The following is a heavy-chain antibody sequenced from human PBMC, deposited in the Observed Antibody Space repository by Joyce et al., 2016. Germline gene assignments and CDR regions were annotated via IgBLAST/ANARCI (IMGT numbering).Heavy chain of an antibody. CDR1: GFTFTGSA. CDR2: IVVGSGNT. D-gene: IGHD3-22*01. CDR3: AAAPDYYDSSGYYYSAFDI. Sequence: QMQLVQSGPEVKKPGTSVKVSCKASGFTFTGSAMQWVRQARGQRLDWIGWIVVGSGNTNYAQKFQERVTITRDMSTSTAYMELSSLRSEDTAVYYCAAAPDYYDSSGYYYSAFDIWGQGTMVTVSS. V-gene: IGHV1-58*02. J-gene: IGHJ3*02.